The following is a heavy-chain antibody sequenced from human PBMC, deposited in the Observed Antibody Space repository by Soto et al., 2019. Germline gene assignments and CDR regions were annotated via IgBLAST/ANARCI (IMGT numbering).Heavy chain of an antibody. CDR1: GYTFTKYD. CDR2: MNPNSGDT. CDR3: AGATRYCSPGSCSNLDN. Sequence: QVQLVQSGAEVKKPGASVRVSCKASGYTFTKYDINWVRQATGQGLEWMGWMNPNSGDTGSTQKFQGRVTMTRDTSISTAYMELSSLRSDDTAVYYCAGATRYCSPGSCSNLDNWGQGTLVTVSS. J-gene: IGHJ4*02. V-gene: IGHV1-8*01. D-gene: IGHD2-15*01.